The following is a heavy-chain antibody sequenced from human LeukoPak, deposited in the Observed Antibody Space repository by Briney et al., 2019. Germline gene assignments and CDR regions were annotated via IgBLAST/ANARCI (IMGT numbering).Heavy chain of an antibody. Sequence: SVKVSCKASGGTFSSYAISWVRQAPGQGLEWMGGIIPIFGTANYAQKFQGRVTITTDESTSTAYMELSSLRSEDTAVYYCASIVVGATLDAFDIWGQGTLVTVSS. CDR3: ASIVVGATLDAFDI. J-gene: IGHJ3*02. CDR1: GGTFSSYA. V-gene: IGHV1-69*05. D-gene: IGHD1-26*01. CDR2: IIPIFGTA.